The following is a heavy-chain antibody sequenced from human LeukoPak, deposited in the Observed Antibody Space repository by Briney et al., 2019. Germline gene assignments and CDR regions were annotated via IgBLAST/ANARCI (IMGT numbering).Heavy chain of an antibody. CDR3: AKTEGGTETPYYFDY. D-gene: IGHD4-17*01. V-gene: IGHV3-33*06. J-gene: IGHJ4*02. Sequence: GGSLRLSCAASGFTFSSYGMHWVRPAPGKGLEWVAVIWYDGSNKYYADSVKGRFTISRDNSKNTLYLQMNSLRAEDTAVYYCAKTEGGTETPYYFDYWGQGTLVTVSS. CDR1: GFTFSSYG. CDR2: IWYDGSNK.